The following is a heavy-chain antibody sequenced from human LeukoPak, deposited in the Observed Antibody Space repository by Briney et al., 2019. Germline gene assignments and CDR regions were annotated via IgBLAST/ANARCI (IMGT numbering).Heavy chain of an antibody. Sequence: ASVKVSCKASGHTFTSYGISWVRQAPGQGLEWMGWISAYNGNTNYAQKLQGRVTMTTDTSTSTAYMELRSLRSGDTAVYYCARGGSRSSWTTSFDYWGQGTLVTVSS. V-gene: IGHV1-18*01. J-gene: IGHJ4*02. CDR2: ISAYNGNT. D-gene: IGHD6-13*01. CDR3: ARGGSRSSWTTSFDY. CDR1: GHTFTSYG.